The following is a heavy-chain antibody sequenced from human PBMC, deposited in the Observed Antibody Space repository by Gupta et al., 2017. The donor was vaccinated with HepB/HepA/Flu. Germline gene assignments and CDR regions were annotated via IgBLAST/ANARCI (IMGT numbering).Heavy chain of an antibody. CDR3: ARVTVTTGYYYYGMDV. J-gene: IGHJ6*02. V-gene: IGHV1-46*01. Sequence: QVQLVQSGAEVKKPGASVKVSCKASGYTFTSYYMHWVRQAPGQGLEWMGIINPSGGSPSYAQKFQGRVTMTRDTSTSTVYMELSSLRSEDTAVYYCARVTVTTGYYYYGMDVWCQGTTVTVSS. D-gene: IGHD4-17*01. CDR2: INPSGGSP. CDR1: GYTFTSYY.